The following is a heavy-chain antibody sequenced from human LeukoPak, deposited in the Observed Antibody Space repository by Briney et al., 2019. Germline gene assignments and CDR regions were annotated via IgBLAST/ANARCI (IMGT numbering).Heavy chain of an antibody. J-gene: IGHJ3*02. CDR2: IYYSGST. Sequence: PSQTLSLTSTVSGGSISSGDYYWSWIRQPPGKGLEWIGYIYYSGSTYYNPSLKSRVTISVDTSKNQFSLKLSSVTAADTAVYYCAKSQLPSWGAFDIWGQGTMVTVSS. CDR3: AKSQLPSWGAFDI. D-gene: IGHD2-2*01. V-gene: IGHV4-30-4*08. CDR1: GGSISSGDYY.